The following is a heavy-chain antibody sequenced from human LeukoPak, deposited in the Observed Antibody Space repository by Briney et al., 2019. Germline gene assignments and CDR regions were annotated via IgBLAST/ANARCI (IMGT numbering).Heavy chain of an antibody. Sequence: PSETLSLTCAVYGGSFSGYYWSWIRQPPGKGLEWIGEINHSGSTNCNPSLKSRVTISVDTSKNQFSLKLSSVTAADTAVYYCARDPFDYYDSSGFGCAFDIWGQGTMVTVSS. CDR1: GGSFSGYY. V-gene: IGHV4-34*01. CDR2: INHSGST. CDR3: ARDPFDYYDSSGFGCAFDI. D-gene: IGHD3-22*01. J-gene: IGHJ3*02.